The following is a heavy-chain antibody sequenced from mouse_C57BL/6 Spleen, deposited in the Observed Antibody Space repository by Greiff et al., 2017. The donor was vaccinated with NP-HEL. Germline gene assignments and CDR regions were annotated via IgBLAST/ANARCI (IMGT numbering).Heavy chain of an antibody. D-gene: IGHD3-2*02. CDR2: ISDGGSYT. J-gene: IGHJ3*01. Sequence: EVQLVESGGGLVKPGGSLKLSCAASGFTFSSYAMSWVRQTPEKRLEWVATISDGGSYTYYPDNVKGRFTISRDNAKNNLYLQMSHLKSEDTAMYYCARAPAQATAYWGQGTLVTVSA. V-gene: IGHV5-4*01. CDR3: ARAPAQATAY. CDR1: GFTFSSYA.